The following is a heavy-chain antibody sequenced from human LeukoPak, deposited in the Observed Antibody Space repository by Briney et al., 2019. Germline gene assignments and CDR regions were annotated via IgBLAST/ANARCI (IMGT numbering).Heavy chain of an antibody. V-gene: IGHV4-61*02. Sequence: PSETLSLTCTVSGGSISSGSYYWSWIRQPAGKGLEWIGRIYTSGSTNYNPSLKSRVTISVDKSKNQFSLKLSSVTAADTAVYYCARWIGFTNAFDYWGQGTLVTVPS. J-gene: IGHJ4*02. CDR1: GGSISSGSYY. D-gene: IGHD2-2*03. CDR2: IYTSGST. CDR3: ARWIGFTNAFDY.